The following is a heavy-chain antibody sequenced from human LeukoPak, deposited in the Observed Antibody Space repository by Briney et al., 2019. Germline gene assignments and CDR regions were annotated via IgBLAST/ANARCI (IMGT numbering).Heavy chain of an antibody. J-gene: IGHJ4*02. Sequence: WGTLRLSCAASGFTFSRNDISWVRQVPGKGLEWVSTIRSSGGNTYYADSVKGRFTISRDNSKNTLYLQMNSLRAEDTAVYYRAKDGYYYGPGSYDWGQGTLVTVSS. CDR2: IRSSGGNT. D-gene: IGHD3-10*01. CDR3: AKDGYYYGPGSYD. V-gene: IGHV3-23*01. CDR1: GFTFSRND.